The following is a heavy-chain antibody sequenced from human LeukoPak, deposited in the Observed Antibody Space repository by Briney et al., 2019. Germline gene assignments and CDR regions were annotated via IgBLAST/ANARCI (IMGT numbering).Heavy chain of an antibody. D-gene: IGHD3-10*01. CDR3: ARNGRVRRVVKDLFEY. J-gene: IGHJ4*02. Sequence: ASVTVSCKTSGYTFTDYDITWVRQAPGQGLEWMGRVSPYNGNTYYSQRFQDRVTITKDTSTGTAYMDLRNLRTDDTAMYYCARNGRVRRVVKDLFEYWGQGTLVAVSS. V-gene: IGHV1-18*01. CDR2: VSPYNGNT. CDR1: GYTFTDYD.